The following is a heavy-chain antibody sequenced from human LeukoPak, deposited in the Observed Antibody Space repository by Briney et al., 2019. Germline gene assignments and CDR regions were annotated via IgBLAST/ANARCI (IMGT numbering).Heavy chain of an antibody. CDR2: INPNSGGT. V-gene: IGHV1-2*02. D-gene: IGHD5-12*01. CDR3: ARGQTSIVGTIRLFCY. Sequence: GASVKVSCKASGYTFTGYYMHWVRQAPGQGLEWMGWINPNSGGTNYAQKFQGRVTMTRDTSISTAYMELSRLRSDDTAVYYCARGQTSIVGTIRLFCYWGQGTLVTVSS. CDR1: GYTFTGYY. J-gene: IGHJ4*02.